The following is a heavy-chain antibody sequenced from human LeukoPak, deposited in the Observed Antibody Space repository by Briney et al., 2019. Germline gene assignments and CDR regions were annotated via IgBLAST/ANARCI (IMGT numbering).Heavy chain of an antibody. J-gene: IGHJ4*02. CDR3: ARDRGTMVRGVLDY. CDR1: GFTFSSYW. Sequence: GGSLRLSCAASGFTFSSYWMSWVRQAPGKGLEWVANIKQDGSEKYYVDSVKGRFTISRDNAKNSLYPQMNSLRAEDTALYYCARDRGTMVRGVLDYWGQGTLVTVSS. CDR2: IKQDGSEK. D-gene: IGHD3-10*01. V-gene: IGHV3-7*03.